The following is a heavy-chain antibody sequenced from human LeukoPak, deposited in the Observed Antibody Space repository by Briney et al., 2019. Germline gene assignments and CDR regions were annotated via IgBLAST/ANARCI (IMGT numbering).Heavy chain of an antibody. CDR3: ARSNQADDY. J-gene: IGHJ4*02. CDR1: GFTFSSYW. V-gene: IGHV3-74*01. D-gene: IGHD1-14*01. CDR2: INPGGSSI. Sequence: PGRSLRLSCAASGFTFSSYWMHWVRQVPGKGLVWVARINPGGSSITYADSVKGRFTISRDNAKNTLYLQMDSLRAEDTGVYYYARSNQADDYWGQGTLVTVSS.